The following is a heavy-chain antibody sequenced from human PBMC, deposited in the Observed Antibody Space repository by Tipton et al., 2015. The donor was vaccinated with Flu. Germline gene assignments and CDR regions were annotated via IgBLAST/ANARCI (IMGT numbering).Heavy chain of an antibody. CDR1: GFTFSDYY. V-gene: IGHV3-11*01. Sequence: SLRLSCAASGFTFSDYYMSWIRQAPGKGLEWVSYINSTGSTIFYADSVKGRFTISRDNAKNSLYLQMNSLRAEDTAVYYCARDRGTITMVRGAKVRYYCSGMDVWGRGPTVPVSS. D-gene: IGHD3-10*01. J-gene: IGHJ6*02. CDR2: INSTGSTI. CDR3: ARDRGTITMVRGAKVRYYCSGMDV.